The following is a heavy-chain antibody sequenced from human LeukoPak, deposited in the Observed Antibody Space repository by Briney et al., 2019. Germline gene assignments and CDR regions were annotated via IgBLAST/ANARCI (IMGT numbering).Heavy chain of an antibody. D-gene: IGHD5-24*01. CDR2: IIPIFGTA. CDR1: RGTFSSYA. V-gene: IGHV1-69*06. J-gene: IGHJ3*02. Sequence: GASVKVSCKASRGTFSSYAISWVRQAPGQGLEWMGGIIPIFGTANYAQKFQGRVTITADKSTSTAYMELSSLRSEDTAVYYCATPLEMATTDAFDIWGQGTMVTVSS. CDR3: ATPLEMATTDAFDI.